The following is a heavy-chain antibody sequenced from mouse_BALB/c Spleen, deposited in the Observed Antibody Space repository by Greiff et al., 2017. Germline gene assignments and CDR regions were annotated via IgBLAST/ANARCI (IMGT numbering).Heavy chain of an antibody. J-gene: IGHJ4*01. CDR1: GFNIKDYY. D-gene: IGHD2-1*01. CDR3: ARSNGNLYAMDY. Sequence: VQLQQSGAELVRSGASVKLSCTASGFNIKDYYMHWVKQRPEQGLEWIGWIDPENGDTEYAPKFQGKATMTADTSSNTAYLQLSSLTSEDTAVYYCARSNGNLYAMDYWGQGTSVTVSS. CDR2: IDPENGDT. V-gene: IGHV14-4*02.